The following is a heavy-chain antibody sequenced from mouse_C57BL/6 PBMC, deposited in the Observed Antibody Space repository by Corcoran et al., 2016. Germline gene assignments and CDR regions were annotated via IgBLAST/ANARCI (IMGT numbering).Heavy chain of an antibody. CDR3: AGRADYYWSSGGY. V-gene: IGHV9-3*01. CDR2: INTYSGVP. CDR1: GYTFTTYG. D-gene: IGHD1-1*01. Sequence: QIQLVQSGPELKKPGETVKISCKASGYTFTTYGMSWVKQAPGKGLKWMGWINTYSGVPTYADDFKGRFAFSLETSASTAYLQINNLKNEDTATCFCAGRADYYWSSGGYWGQGTTLTVSS. J-gene: IGHJ2*01.